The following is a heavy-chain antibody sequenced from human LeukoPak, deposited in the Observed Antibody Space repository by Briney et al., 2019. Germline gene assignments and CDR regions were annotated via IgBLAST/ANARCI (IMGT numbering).Heavy chain of an antibody. J-gene: IGHJ5*02. D-gene: IGHD6-13*01. V-gene: IGHV4-39*07. Sequence: SETLSLTCTVSGGSISSSSYYWGWIRQPPGKGLEWIGSIYYSGSTYYNPSLKSRVTILVDTSKNQFSLKLSSVTAADTAVYYCARAGGPYSSSFTNWFDPWGQGTLVTVPS. CDR1: GGSISSSSYY. CDR2: IYYSGST. CDR3: ARAGGPYSSSFTNWFDP.